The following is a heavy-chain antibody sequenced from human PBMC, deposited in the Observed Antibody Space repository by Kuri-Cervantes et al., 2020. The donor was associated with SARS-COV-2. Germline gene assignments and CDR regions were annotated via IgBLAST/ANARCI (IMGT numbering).Heavy chain of an antibody. CDR2: INHTGSA. D-gene: IGHD3-22*01. Sequence: GPLRPPCAVYGGSFSDYYWTWIRQPPGKGLEWIGEINHTGSANYNPSLKSRVTISVDTSKKQFSLKLTSVTAADTAVYYCARHYYDSSGYYVHYYYGMDVWGQGTTVTVSS. V-gene: IGHV4-34*01. CDR3: ARHYYDSSGYYVHYYYGMDV. J-gene: IGHJ6*02. CDR1: GGSFSDYY.